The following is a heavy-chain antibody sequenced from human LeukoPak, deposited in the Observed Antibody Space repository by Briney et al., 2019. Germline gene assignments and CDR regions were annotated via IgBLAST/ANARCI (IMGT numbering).Heavy chain of an antibody. CDR1: GFIFGRYN. CDR3: TRPLIVGSLPDY. J-gene: IGHJ4*02. CDR2: IGSKTYGETT. Sequence: GGSLRLSCTTSGFIFGRYNMSWVRQAPGKGLEWISFIGSKTYGETTEYAASVRGRFTLSRDDSNGIAYLQMNSLRTEDTAVYFCTRPLIVGSLPDYWGRGTLVTVSA. V-gene: IGHV3-49*04. D-gene: IGHD1-26*01.